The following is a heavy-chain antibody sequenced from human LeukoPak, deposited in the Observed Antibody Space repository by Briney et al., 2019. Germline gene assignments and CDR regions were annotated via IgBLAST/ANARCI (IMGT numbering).Heavy chain of an antibody. Sequence: SETLSLTCAVYGGSFSGYYWSWIRQPPGKGREWIGEINHSGSTNYNPSLKSRVTISVDTSKNQFSLKLSSVTAADTAVYYCARGVGVRLRMDVWGQGTTVTVSS. D-gene: IGHD1-26*01. V-gene: IGHV4-34*01. CDR2: INHSGST. J-gene: IGHJ6*02. CDR3: ARGVGVRLRMDV. CDR1: GGSFSGYY.